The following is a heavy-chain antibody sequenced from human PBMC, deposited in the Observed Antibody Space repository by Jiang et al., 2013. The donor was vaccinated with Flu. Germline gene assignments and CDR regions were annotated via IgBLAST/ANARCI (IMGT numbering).Heavy chain of an antibody. CDR1: GFTFSNYA. CDR3: ARDSRSSYGMDV. V-gene: IGHV3-30-3*01. CDR2: ISYDGNNK. D-gene: IGHD6-6*01. Sequence: VQLVESGGGVVQPGRSLRLSCAASGFTFSNYAMHWVRQAPGKGLEWVAVISYDGNNKYYADSVKGRFTISRDNSKNTLYLQMNSLRAEDTAVYYCARDSRSSYGMDVWGQGTTVTVS. J-gene: IGHJ6*02.